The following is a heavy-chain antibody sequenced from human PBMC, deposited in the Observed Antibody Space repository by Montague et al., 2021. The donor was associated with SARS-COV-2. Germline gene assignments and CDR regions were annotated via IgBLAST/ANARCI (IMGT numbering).Heavy chain of an antibody. CDR3: ARVFPRWLQFDPYFDY. CDR2: IYYSGST. V-gene: IGHV4-59*01. D-gene: IGHD5-24*01. CDR1: GGSISSYY. J-gene: IGHJ4*02. Sequence: ETLSLTCTDSGGSISSYYWSWIRQPPGKGLEWIGYIYYSGSTNYNPSLKSRVTISVDTSKNQFSLKLSSVTAADTAVYYCARVFPRWLQFDPYFDYWGQGTLVTVSS.